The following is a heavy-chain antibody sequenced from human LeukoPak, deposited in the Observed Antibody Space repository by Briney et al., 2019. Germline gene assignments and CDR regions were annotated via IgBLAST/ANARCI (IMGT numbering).Heavy chain of an antibody. Sequence: PSQTLSLTCAIPGDSVTSNSAAWNWIRQSPSRGLEWLGRTYYRSKWFNDYAVSVKSRMTINPDTSKNQISLQLNSVTPEDTAVYYCAGAITIIRGTLSPFDYWGQGTLVTVSS. D-gene: IGHD3-10*01. CDR2: TYYRSKWFN. V-gene: IGHV6-1*01. CDR1: GDSVTSNSAA. CDR3: AGAITIIRGTLSPFDY. J-gene: IGHJ4*02.